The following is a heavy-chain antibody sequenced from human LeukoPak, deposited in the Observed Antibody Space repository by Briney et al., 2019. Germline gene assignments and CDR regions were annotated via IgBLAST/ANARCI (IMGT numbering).Heavy chain of an antibody. J-gene: IGHJ4*02. CDR1: GYTLTELS. CDR3: ATDPGYSGYDPPPSDY. D-gene: IGHD5-12*01. V-gene: IGHV1-24*01. Sequence: ASVKVSCKVSGYTLTELSMHWVRQAPGKGLEWMGGFYPEDGETIYAQKFQGRVTMTEDTSTDTAYMELSSLRSEDTAVYYRATDPGYSGYDPPPSDYWGQGTLVTVSS. CDR2: FYPEDGET.